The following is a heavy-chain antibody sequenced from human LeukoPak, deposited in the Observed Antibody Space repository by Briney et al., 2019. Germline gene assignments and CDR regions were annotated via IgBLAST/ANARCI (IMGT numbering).Heavy chain of an antibody. CDR3: ARDRFSAFPFDY. CDR2: ISSSSYI. J-gene: IGHJ4*02. D-gene: IGHD2-2*01. Sequence: GGSLRLSCAASGFTFSSYSMNWVRQAPGKGLEWVSSISSSSYIYYADSVKGRFTISRDNVKNSLYLQMNSLRAEDTAVYYCARDRFSAFPFDYWGQGTLVTVSS. CDR1: GFTFSSYS. V-gene: IGHV3-21*01.